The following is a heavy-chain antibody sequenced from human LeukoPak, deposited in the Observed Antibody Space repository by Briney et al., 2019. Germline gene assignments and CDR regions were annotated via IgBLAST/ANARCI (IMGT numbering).Heavy chain of an antibody. CDR1: GYTFTSYG. Sequence: GASVKVSCKASGYTFTSYGISWVRQAPGQGLEWMGWISAYNGNTNYAQKLQGRVTMTTDTSTSTVYMELSSLRSEDTAVYYCARGLGTAMVYYFDYWGQGTLVTVSS. J-gene: IGHJ4*02. V-gene: IGHV1-18*01. CDR2: ISAYNGNT. D-gene: IGHD5-18*01. CDR3: ARGLGTAMVYYFDY.